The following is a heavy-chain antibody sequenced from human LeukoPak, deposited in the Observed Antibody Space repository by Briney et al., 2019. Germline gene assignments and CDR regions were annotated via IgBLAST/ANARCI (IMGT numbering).Heavy chain of an antibody. CDR2: INHSGST. CDR1: GGSFSGYY. D-gene: IGHD2-2*01. V-gene: IGHV4-34*01. J-gene: IGHJ3*02. CDR3: ARWARSSHAAFDI. Sequence: PSETLSLTCAVYGGSFSGYYWSWIRQPPGKGLEWIGEINHSGSTNYNPSLKSRVTISVDTSKNQFSLKLSSVTAADTAVYYCARWARSSHAAFDIWGQGTMVTVSS.